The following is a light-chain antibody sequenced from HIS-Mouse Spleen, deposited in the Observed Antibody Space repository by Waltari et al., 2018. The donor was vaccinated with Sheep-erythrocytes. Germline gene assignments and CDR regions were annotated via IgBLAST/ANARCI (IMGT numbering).Light chain of an antibody. J-gene: IGLJ1*01. V-gene: IGLV2-11*01. CDR3: CSYAGSYNHV. Sequence: QSALTQPRSVCGSPGPSVTISCTGTSSDVGGYNYAPWYQQHPGKATKLMIYDVSKRPSGVPDRFSGSKSGNTASLTISGLQAEDEADYYCCSYAGSYNHVFATGTKVTVL. CDR1: SSDVGGYNY. CDR2: DVS.